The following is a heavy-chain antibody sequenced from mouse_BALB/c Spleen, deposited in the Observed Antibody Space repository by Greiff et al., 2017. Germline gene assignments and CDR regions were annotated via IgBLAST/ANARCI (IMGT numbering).Heavy chain of an antibody. D-gene: IGHD2-4*01. CDR2: IYPYNGGT. V-gene: IGHV1S29*02. CDR1: GYTFTDDN. CDR3: ARDDYDEGY. Sequence: EVQLQQSGPELVKPGASVSLSCKASGYTFTDDNMHWVKQSHGKSLEWIGYIYPYNGGTGYNQKFKSKATLTVDNSSSTAYMELRSLTSEDSAVCYCARDDYDEGYWGQGTTLTVSS. J-gene: IGHJ2*01.